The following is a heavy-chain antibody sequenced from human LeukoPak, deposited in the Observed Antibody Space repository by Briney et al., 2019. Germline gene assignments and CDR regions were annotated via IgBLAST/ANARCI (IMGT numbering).Heavy chain of an antibody. Sequence: SETLSLTCAVYGGSFSGCYWSWIRQPPGKGLEWIGEINHSGSTNYNPSLKSRVTISVDTSKNQFSLKLSSVTAADTAVYYCARGDYGSGTYLWGSWGQGILVTVSP. CDR2: INHSGST. V-gene: IGHV4-34*01. CDR3: ARGDYGSGTYLWGS. D-gene: IGHD3-10*01. J-gene: IGHJ5*02. CDR1: GGSFSGCY.